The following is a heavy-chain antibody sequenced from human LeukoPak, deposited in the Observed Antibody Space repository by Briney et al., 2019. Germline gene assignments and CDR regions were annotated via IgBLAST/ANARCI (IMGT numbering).Heavy chain of an antibody. V-gene: IGHV4-59*01. CDR1: GFTFSSYG. CDR3: ARGRYGSIDY. Sequence: GSLRLSCAASGFTFSSYGMSWIRQPPGKGLEWIGYIYYSGSTNYNPSLKSRVTISVDTSKNQFSLKLSSVTAADTAVYYCARGRYGSIDYWGQGTLVTVSS. D-gene: IGHD3-16*01. CDR2: IYYSGST. J-gene: IGHJ4*02.